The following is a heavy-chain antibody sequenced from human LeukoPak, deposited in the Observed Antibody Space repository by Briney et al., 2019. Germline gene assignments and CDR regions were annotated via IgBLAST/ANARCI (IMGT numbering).Heavy chain of an antibody. CDR3: ARKNDFEI. D-gene: IGHD2/OR15-2a*01. CDR2: IYYSGRT. V-gene: IGHV4-59*01. J-gene: IGHJ3*02. Sequence: SETLSLTCTVSGGSITSDHWNWLRQPPGKGLEWVGCIYYSGRTYYNPSLKRRITISVDMSKMQFSLRLTSVTAADTAVYYCARKNDFEIWGQGTLVTVSS. CDR1: GGSITSDH.